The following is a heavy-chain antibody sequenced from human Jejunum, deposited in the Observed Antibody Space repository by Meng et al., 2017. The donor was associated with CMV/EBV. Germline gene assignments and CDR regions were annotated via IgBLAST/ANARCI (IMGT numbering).Heavy chain of an antibody. D-gene: IGHD4-23*01. CDR3: ARDYGGNSGWFDP. Sequence: CKASGYTFTNYDINWVRPATGQGLEWMGWMNPTSGNTGSAQKFQGRVILTRDISISTAYMELSNLRSEDSAIYYCARDYGGNSGWFDPWGQGTLVTVSS. CDR1: GYTFTNYD. CDR2: MNPTSGNT. J-gene: IGHJ5*02. V-gene: IGHV1-8*01.